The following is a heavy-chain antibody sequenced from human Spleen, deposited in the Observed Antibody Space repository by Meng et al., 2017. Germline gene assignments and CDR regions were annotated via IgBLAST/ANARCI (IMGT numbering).Heavy chain of an antibody. CDR2: INHSGST. D-gene: IGHD4-11*01. J-gene: IGHJ4*02. CDR3: ARGPTTMAHDFDY. CDR1: GGSFSDYY. V-gene: IGHV4-34*01. Sequence: QVQAQKGGAGRLTPSETLSLTCVVSGGSFSDYYWSLIRHPPGKGLEWIGEINHSGSTNYNPPLESRATISVDTSQNNLSLKLSSVTAADSAVYYCARGPTTMAHDFDYWGQGTLVTVSS.